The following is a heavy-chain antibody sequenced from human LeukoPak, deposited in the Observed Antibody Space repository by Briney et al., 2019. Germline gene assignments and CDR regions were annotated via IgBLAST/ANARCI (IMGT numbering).Heavy chain of an antibody. J-gene: IGHJ3*02. CDR3: ARFDDAFDI. Sequence: SETLSLTCTVSGGSISSSSYYWGWIRQPPGKGLEWIGSIYYSGRTYYNPSLKSRVTISVDTSKNQFSLKLSSVTAADTAVYYCARFDDAFDIWGQGTMVTVSS. CDR2: IYYSGRT. D-gene: IGHD3-9*01. V-gene: IGHV4-39*01. CDR1: GGSISSSSYY.